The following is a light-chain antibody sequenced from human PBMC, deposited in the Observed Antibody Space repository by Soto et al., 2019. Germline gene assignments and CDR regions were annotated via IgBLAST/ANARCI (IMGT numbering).Light chain of an antibody. J-gene: IGKJ1*01. CDR2: AAS. CDR3: LQDYNYPRT. V-gene: IGKV1-6*01. Sequence: AIQMTQSPSSLSASVGDRVTITCRASQGITNDLNWYQQKPGKAPKLLIYAASSSQSGVPSRFSGSGSGTEFTLTISSLQPEDFASYYCLQDYNYPRTFGHGTKVEIK. CDR1: QGITND.